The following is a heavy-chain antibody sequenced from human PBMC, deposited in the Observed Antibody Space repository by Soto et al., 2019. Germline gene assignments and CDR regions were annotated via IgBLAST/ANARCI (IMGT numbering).Heavy chain of an antibody. D-gene: IGHD3-16*01. J-gene: IGHJ6*03. V-gene: IGHV4-59*01. CDR2: IYYSGST. Sequence: SETLSLTCTVSGGSISSYYWSWIRQPPGKGLEWIGYIYYSGSTNYNPSLKSRVTISVDTSKNQFSLKLSSVTAADTAVYYCAREVGFVWGGYGGHYYYYYMDVGGKGTTFTVS. CDR1: GGSISSYY. CDR3: AREVGFVWGGYGGHYYYYYMDV.